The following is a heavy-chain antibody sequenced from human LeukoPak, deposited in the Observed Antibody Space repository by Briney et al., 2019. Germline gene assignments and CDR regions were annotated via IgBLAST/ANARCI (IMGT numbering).Heavy chain of an antibody. V-gene: IGHV3-23*01. CDR3: AKVPNYDILTGYLYYYYMDV. CDR1: GFTFSSYG. D-gene: IGHD3-9*01. J-gene: IGHJ6*03. Sequence: GGSLRLSCAASGFTFSSYGMSWVRQAPGKGLEWVSAISGSGGSTYYADSVKGRFTISRDNSKNTLYLQMNSLRDEDTAVYYCAKVPNYDILTGYLYYYYMDVWGKGTTVTISS. CDR2: ISGSGGST.